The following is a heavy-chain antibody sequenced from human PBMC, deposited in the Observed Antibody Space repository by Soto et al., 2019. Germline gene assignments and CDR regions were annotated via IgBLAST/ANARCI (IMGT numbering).Heavy chain of an antibody. CDR2: IHYSGTT. J-gene: IGHJ4*02. Sequence: PSDDLYLTFIVSGGSISSYYWNWFRQSPGKGLEWIGYIHYSGTTKYNPSLKSRVTISADTSNDQFSLRLSSVTAADTAVYYCARDKYSNGECDYWGQGTLVTVS. D-gene: IGHD4-4*01. V-gene: IGHV4-59*01. CDR1: GGSISSYY. CDR3: ARDKYSNGECDY.